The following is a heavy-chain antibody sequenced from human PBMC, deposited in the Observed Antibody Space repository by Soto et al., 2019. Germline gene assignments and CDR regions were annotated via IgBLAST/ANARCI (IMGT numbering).Heavy chain of an antibody. CDR1: GFTFNSYA. Sequence: QVHLVESGGGVVQPGTSLRLSCAASGFTFNSYAIHWVRQAPGKGLEWVAVISHDGSDKYYGDSVKGGFTISRDNSKNTLYMQMNSLRAEDTALYYCARVSRALRILTPDFDYWGQGTLVTVSS. V-gene: IGHV3-30-3*01. CDR3: ARVSRALRILTPDFDY. J-gene: IGHJ4*02. CDR2: ISHDGSDK. D-gene: IGHD3-3*01.